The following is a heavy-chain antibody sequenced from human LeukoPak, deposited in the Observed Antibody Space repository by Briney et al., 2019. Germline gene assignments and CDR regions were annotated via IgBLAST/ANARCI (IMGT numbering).Heavy chain of an antibody. D-gene: IGHD6-13*01. CDR2: MNPNSGNT. J-gene: IGHJ6*03. V-gene: IGHV1-8*02. CDR1: GGTFSSYA. Sequence: ASVKVSCKASGGTFSSYAINWVRQATGQGLEWMGWMNPNSGNTGYAQKFQGRVTMTRNTSISTAYMELSSLRSEDTAVYYCARGLEAAAGTVRFHYYYMDVWGKGTTVTISS. CDR3: ARGLEAAAGTVRFHYYYMDV.